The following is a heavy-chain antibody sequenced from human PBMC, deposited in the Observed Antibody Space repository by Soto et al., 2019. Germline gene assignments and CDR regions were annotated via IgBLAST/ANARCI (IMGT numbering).Heavy chain of an antibody. CDR1: GGTFSSYT. D-gene: IGHD3-3*01. Sequence: ASVKVSCKASGGTFSSYTISWVRQAPGQGLEWMGWIIPFNGNTNYAQKLQGRVTITTDTSTSTAYMELSSLRSDDTAAYYCARGQKSYFDFWSGYPSGNWFDPWGQGTLVTVSS. J-gene: IGHJ5*02. CDR3: ARGQKSYFDFWSGYPSGNWFDP. V-gene: IGHV1-18*01. CDR2: IIPFNGNT.